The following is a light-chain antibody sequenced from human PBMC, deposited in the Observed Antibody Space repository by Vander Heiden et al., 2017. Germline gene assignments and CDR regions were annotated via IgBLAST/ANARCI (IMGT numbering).Light chain of an antibody. Sequence: EIVLTQSPGTLSLSQGERATLSCRASQSVSSSYLAWYQQKPGQAPRLLSHGASSRATGIPDRFSGSGSGTDFTLIISRLEPEDFAVYYSQQYGSSPPVWTFGQGTKVEIK. CDR1: QSVSSSY. CDR2: GAS. V-gene: IGKV3-20*01. J-gene: IGKJ1*01. CDR3: QQYGSSPPVWT.